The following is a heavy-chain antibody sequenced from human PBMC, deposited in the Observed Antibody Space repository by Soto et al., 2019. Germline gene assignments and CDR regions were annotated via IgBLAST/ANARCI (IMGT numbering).Heavy chain of an antibody. D-gene: IGHD3-3*01. J-gene: IGHJ4*02. CDR3: ATLTTVLGVVTIPPFDS. CDR1: GYSFTSYW. CDR2: IDPSDSYT. Sequence: GESLKISCKVSGYSFTSYWISWLRQMPGKVLEWMGRIDPSDSYTNYSPSFQGHVTISADKSISTAYLQWSSLKASDTAMYYCATLTTVLGVVTIPPFDSWGQGTLVTVSS. V-gene: IGHV5-10-1*01.